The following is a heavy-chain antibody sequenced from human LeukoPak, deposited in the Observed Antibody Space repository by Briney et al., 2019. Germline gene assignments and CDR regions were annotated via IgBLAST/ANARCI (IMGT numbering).Heavy chain of an antibody. Sequence: SETLSLTCAVYGGSFSGYYWSWIRQPPGKGLEWIGEINHSGSTNYNPSLKSRVTISVDTSKNQFSLKLSSVTAADTAVYYCARARSSSWYPRFDPWGQRTLVTVSS. CDR2: INHSGST. J-gene: IGHJ5*02. CDR1: GGSFSGYY. V-gene: IGHV4-34*01. CDR3: ARARSSSWYPRFDP. D-gene: IGHD6-13*01.